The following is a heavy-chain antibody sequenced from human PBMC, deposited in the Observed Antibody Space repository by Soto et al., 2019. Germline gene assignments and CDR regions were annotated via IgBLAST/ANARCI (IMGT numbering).Heavy chain of an antibody. Sequence: QVQLVESGGGVVQPGRSLRLSCAASGFTFSSYGMHWVRQAPGKGLEWVAVISYDGSNKYYADFVKGRFTISRDNSKNTLYLQMNSLRAEDTAVYYCAKTMVRGSRLSLPSCDYWGQGTLVTVSS. J-gene: IGHJ4*02. V-gene: IGHV3-30*18. CDR1: GFTFSSYG. D-gene: IGHD3-10*01. CDR3: AKTMVRGSRLSLPSCDY. CDR2: ISYDGSNK.